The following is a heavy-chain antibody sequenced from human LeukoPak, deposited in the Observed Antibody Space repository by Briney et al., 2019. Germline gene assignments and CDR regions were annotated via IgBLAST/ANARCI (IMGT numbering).Heavy chain of an antibody. CDR2: ISSDGSNT. CDR3: AKQNRDFHY. J-gene: IGHJ4*02. CDR1: GFTFSSYS. D-gene: IGHD1-14*01. V-gene: IGHV3-74*01. Sequence: PGGALRLSCAASGFTFSSYSMHWVRQAPGKGLVLVSRISSDGSNTNYVDSVKGRFTISRDNAKNTLYLQMNSLRAEDTALYYCAKQNRDFHYWGQGTLVTVSS.